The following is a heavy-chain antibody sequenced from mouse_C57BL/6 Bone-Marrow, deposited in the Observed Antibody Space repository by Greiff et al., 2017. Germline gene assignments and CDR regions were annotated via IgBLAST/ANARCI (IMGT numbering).Heavy chain of an antibody. CDR3: SRASSGYVSYFDY. V-gene: IGHV1-64*01. J-gene: IGHJ2*01. D-gene: IGHD3-2*02. CDR1: GYTFTSYW. CDR2: IHPNSGST. Sequence: QVHVKQPGAELVKPGASVKLSCKASGYTFTSYWMHWVKQRPGQGLEWIGMIHPNSGSTNYNEKFKSKATLTVDKSSSTAYMQLSSLTSEDSAVYYCSRASSGYVSYFDYWGQGTTLTVSS.